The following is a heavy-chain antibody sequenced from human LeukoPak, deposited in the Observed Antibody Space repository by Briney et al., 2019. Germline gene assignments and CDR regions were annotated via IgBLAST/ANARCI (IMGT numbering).Heavy chain of an antibody. D-gene: IGHD3-22*01. CDR3: ARRGFYDTSGYLSDY. CDR2: ISTSGSGI. J-gene: IGHJ4*02. V-gene: IGHV3-48*03. CDR1: GFIFSRYE. Sequence: GGSLRLSCVASGFIFSRYEMNWVRQAPGKGLEWVSYISTSGSGIYYADSVKGRFTISRDNAKNSLYLQMNSLRAEDTAVYYCARRGFYDTSGYLSDYWGQGTLVTVSS.